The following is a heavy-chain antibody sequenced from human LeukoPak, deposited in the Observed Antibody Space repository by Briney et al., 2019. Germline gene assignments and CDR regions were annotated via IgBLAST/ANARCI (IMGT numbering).Heavy chain of an antibody. CDR2: IYYSGST. CDR3: AREADGGNWNYWFDY. D-gene: IGHD1-7*01. J-gene: IGHJ4*02. Sequence: SETLSLTCTVSGGSISSGDYYWGWVRQPPGKGLEWIGYIYYSGSTYYNPSLKSRVTISVDTSKNQFSLKLSSVTAADTAVYYCAREADGGNWNYWFDYWGQGTLVTVSS. CDR1: GGSISSGDYY. V-gene: IGHV4-30-4*01.